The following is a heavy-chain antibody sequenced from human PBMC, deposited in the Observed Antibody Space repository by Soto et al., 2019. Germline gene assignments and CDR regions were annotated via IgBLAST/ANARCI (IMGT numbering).Heavy chain of an antibody. V-gene: IGHV4-59*01. J-gene: IGHJ4*02. D-gene: IGHD2-2*01. Sequence: QVQLQESGPGLVKPSETLSLTCTVSAGSLSSYYWNWIRQPPGKGLEWIGYIYYSGSTNYNPSLKSRVTISVDTSKNQFSLRLSSVTAADTAVYSCARSGGYDVLLPAGTHWGQGTLVTVSS. CDR1: AGSLSSYY. CDR2: IYYSGST. CDR3: ARSGGYDVLLPAGTH.